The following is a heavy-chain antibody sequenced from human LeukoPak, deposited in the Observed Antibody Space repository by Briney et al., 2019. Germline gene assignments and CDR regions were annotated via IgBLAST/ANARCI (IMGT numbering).Heavy chain of an antibody. CDR1: GGSISSSSYY. Sequence: PSETLSPTCTVSGGSISSSSYYWGWIRQPPGKGLEWIVRTYYSGSTYYNPSLKSRVTISVDTSKNQFSLKLSSVTAADTAVYYCARAGGRITMVRGVLGNDAFDIWGQGTMVTVSS. CDR3: ARAGGRITMVRGVLGNDAFDI. D-gene: IGHD3-10*01. J-gene: IGHJ3*02. V-gene: IGHV4-39*07. CDR2: TYYSGST.